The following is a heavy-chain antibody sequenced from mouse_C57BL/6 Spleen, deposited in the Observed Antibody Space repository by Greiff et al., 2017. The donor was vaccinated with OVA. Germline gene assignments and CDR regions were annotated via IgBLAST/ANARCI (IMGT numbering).Heavy chain of an antibody. V-gene: IGHV1-61*01. D-gene: IGHD1-1*01. J-gene: IGHJ2*01. CDR1: GYTFTSYW. CDR3: ARYTTVGAPYFDY. CDR2: IYPSDSET. Sequence: VQLQQPGAELVRPGSSVKLSCKASGYTFTSYWMDWVKQRPGQGLEWIGNIYPSDSETHYNQKFKDKATLTVDKSSSTAYMQLSSLTSEDSAVYYCARYTTVGAPYFDYWGQGTTLTVSS.